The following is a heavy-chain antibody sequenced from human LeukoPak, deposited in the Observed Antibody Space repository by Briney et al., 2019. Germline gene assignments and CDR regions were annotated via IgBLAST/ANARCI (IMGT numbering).Heavy chain of an antibody. V-gene: IGHV4-38-2*02. D-gene: IGHD3-22*01. Sequence: PSETLSLTCTVSGYSISSGYFWGWIRQPPGKGLEWIGNIYHSGITYYNPSLKSRVTISVDTSKNQFSLKLSSVTAADTAVYYCSRGNYDSSGYDVGYFDYWGRGPLVTVSS. CDR2: IYHSGIT. J-gene: IGHJ4*02. CDR3: SRGNYDSSGYDVGYFDY. CDR1: GYSISSGYF.